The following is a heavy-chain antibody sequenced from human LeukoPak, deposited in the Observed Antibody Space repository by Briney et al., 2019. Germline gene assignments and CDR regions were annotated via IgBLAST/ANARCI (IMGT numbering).Heavy chain of an antibody. CDR3: ARLPDTAMPMNWFDP. CDR1: GYSISSGYY. D-gene: IGHD5-18*01. Sequence: SETLSLTCTVSGYSISSGYYWGWIRQPPGKGLEWIGEINHSGSTNYNPSLKSRVTISVDTSKNQFSLKLSSVTAADTAVYYCARLPDTAMPMNWFDPWGQGTLVTVSS. V-gene: IGHV4-38-2*02. J-gene: IGHJ5*02. CDR2: INHSGST.